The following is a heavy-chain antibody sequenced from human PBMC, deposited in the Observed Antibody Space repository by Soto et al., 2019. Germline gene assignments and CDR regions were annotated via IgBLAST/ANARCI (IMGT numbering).Heavy chain of an antibody. CDR1: GFTFSSYG. D-gene: IGHD1-26*01. V-gene: IGHV3-33*01. CDR2: IWYDGSNK. CDR3: ARDGVGAAIGY. Sequence: QVQLVESGGGVVQPGRSLRLSCAASGFTFSSYGMHWVRQAPGKGLEWVAVIWYDGSNKYYADSVKGRFTISRDNSKNTLYLQMNSLRAEDTAVYYCARDGVGAAIGYWGQGTLVTVSS. J-gene: IGHJ4*02.